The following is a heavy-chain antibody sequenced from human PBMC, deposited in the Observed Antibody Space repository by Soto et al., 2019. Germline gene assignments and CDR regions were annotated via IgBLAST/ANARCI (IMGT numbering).Heavy chain of an antibody. CDR1: GFTFSNAW. V-gene: IGHV3-15*07. J-gene: IGHJ3*02. Sequence: PGGSLRLSCAASGFTFSNAWMNWVRQAPGKGLEWVGRIKSKTDGGTTDYAAPVKGRFTISRDDSKNTLYLQMNSLKTEDTAVYYCTTDSGGRYYYAFDIWGQGTMVTVSS. D-gene: IGHD1-26*01. CDR3: TTDSGGRYYYAFDI. CDR2: IKSKTDGGTT.